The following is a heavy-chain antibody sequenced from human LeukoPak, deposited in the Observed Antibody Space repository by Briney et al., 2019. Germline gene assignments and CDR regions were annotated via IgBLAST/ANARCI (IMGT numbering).Heavy chain of an antibody. J-gene: IGHJ4*02. V-gene: IGHV1-46*01. Sequence: ASVKVSCKASGYTFTSYYMHWVRQAPGQGLEWMGIINPSGGSTSYAQKFQGRVTMTRGTSTSTVYMELSSLRSEDTAVYYCARDPGDIAVAGTDFDYWGQGTLVTVSS. CDR2: INPSGGST. CDR1: GYTFTSYY. D-gene: IGHD6-19*01. CDR3: ARDPGDIAVAGTDFDY.